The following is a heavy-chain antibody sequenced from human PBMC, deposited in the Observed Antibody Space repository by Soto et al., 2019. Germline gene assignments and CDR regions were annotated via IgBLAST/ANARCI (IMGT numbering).Heavy chain of an antibody. CDR1: GGSITSSY. J-gene: IGHJ6*02. CDR3: ARGSYCSSTSCYFSHYYYGMDV. V-gene: IGHV4-30-4*01. D-gene: IGHD2-2*01. CDR2: IYYSGST. Sequence: TSETLSLTCTVSGGSITSSYWSWIRQPPGKGLEWIGYIYYSGSTYYNPSLKSRVTISVDTSKNQFSLKLSSVTAADTAVYYCARGSYCSSTSCYFSHYYYGMDVWGQGTTVTVSS.